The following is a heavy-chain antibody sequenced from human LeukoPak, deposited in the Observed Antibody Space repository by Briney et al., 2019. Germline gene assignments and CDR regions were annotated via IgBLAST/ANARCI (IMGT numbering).Heavy chain of an antibody. J-gene: IGHJ4*02. CDR1: GFTFSSYG. CDR3: ARDWVEMATIKAGVAFDY. V-gene: IGHV3-33*01. CDR2: IWYDGSNK. D-gene: IGHD5-24*01. Sequence: GGSLRLSCAASGFTFSSYGMHWVRQAPGKGLEWVAVIWYDGSNKYYADFVKGRFTISRDNSKNTLYLQMNSLRAEDTAVYYCARDWVEMATIKAGVAFDYWAREPWSPSPQ.